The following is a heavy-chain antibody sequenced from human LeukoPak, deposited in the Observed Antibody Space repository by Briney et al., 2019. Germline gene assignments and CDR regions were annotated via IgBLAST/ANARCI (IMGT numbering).Heavy chain of an antibody. CDR3: VRQAGVD. Sequence: ASVKVSFKTSGYTFTNYIMHWVRQAPGHGMEWIGIINPGNGFTSSPRKFQGRGTLTRDTTTSTVYMDLTGLNSEDTALYYCVRQAGVDWGQGTLVTVSS. CDR1: GYTFTNYI. V-gene: IGHV1-46*01. D-gene: IGHD3-10*01. J-gene: IGHJ4*02. CDR2: INPGNGFT.